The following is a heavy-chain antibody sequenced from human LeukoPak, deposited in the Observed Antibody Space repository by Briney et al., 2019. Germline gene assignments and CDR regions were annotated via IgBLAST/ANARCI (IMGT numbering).Heavy chain of an antibody. V-gene: IGHV3-7*01. CDR2: IKQDGSEK. J-gene: IGHJ4*02. CDR3: ARDRLRYFDWLLSLYFDY. CDR1: GFTFSSYW. Sequence: PGRSLRLSCAASGFTFSSYWMSWVRQAPGKGLEWVANIKQDGSEKYYVDSVKGRFTISRDNAKNSLYLQMNSLRAEDTAVYYCARDRLRYFDWLLSLYFDYWGQGTLVTVSS. D-gene: IGHD3-9*01.